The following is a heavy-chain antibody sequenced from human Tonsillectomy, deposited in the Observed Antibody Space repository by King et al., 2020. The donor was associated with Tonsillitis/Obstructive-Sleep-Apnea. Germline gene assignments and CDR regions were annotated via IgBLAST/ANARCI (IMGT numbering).Heavy chain of an antibody. CDR1: GFTFSSYA. J-gene: IGHJ4*02. CDR2: ISYDGSNK. D-gene: IGHD6-19*01. CDR3: ARSPGRAVAGSFDY. V-gene: IGHV3-30*04. Sequence: QLVESGGGVVQPGRSLRLSCAASGFTFSSYAMHWVRQAPGKGLEWVAVISYDGSNKYYADSVTGRFTISRDNSKNTLYLQMNSLRAEDTAVYYCARSPGRAVAGSFDYWGQGTRVTVSS.